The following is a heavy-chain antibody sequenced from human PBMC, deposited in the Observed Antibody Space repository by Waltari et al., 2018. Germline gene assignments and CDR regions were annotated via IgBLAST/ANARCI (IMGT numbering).Heavy chain of an antibody. CDR3: ARSNYYYYYMDV. Sequence: QVQLQESGPGLVKPSETLSLTCTVSGGSISSYYWSWIRQPPGKGLEWIGYIYYSGSTKYNPSLKSRVTISVDTSKNQFSLKLSSVTAADTAVYYCARSNYYYYYMDVWGKGTTVTVSS. J-gene: IGHJ6*03. V-gene: IGHV4-59*01. CDR2: IYYSGST. CDR1: GGSISSYY.